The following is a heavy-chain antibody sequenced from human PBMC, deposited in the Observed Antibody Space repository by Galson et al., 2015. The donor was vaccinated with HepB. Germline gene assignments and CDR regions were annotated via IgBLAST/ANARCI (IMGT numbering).Heavy chain of an antibody. D-gene: IGHD2-8*01. Sequence: SLRLSCAASGFTFSDYYMSWIRQAPGKGLEWVSYISSSGSTIYYADSVKGRFTISRDNAKNSLYLQMNSLRAEDTAVYYCARACEEGVCYNIPPLWDYWGQGTLVTVSS. V-gene: IGHV3-11*01. CDR3: ARACEEGVCYNIPPLWDY. J-gene: IGHJ4*02. CDR2: ISSSGSTI. CDR1: GFTFSDYY.